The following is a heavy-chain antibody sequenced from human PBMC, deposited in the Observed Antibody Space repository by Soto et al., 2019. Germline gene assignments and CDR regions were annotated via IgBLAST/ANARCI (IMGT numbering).Heavy chain of an antibody. CDR3: ARVGRRNYYDSSGYYYRGNDAFDI. D-gene: IGHD3-22*01. CDR2: TYYRSKWYN. V-gene: IGHV6-1*01. Sequence: SQTLSLTCAISGDSVSSNSAAWNWIRQSPSRGLEWLGRTYYRSKWYNDYAVSVKSRITINPDTSKNQFSLQLNSVTPEDTAVYYCARVGRRNYYDSSGYYYRGNDAFDIWGQGTMVTVSS. CDR1: GDSVSSNSAA. J-gene: IGHJ3*02.